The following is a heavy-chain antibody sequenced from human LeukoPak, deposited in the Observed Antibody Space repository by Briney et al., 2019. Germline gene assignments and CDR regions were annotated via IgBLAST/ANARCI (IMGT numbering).Heavy chain of an antibody. CDR2: IRYDGSNK. D-gene: IGHD2-2*01. Sequence: GGSLRLSCAASGFTFSGYGMHWVRQAPGKGLEWVAFIRYDGSNKYYADSVKGRFTISRDNSKNTLYLQMNSLRAEDTAVYYCAAHPHCSSTSCYPYYYYYYMDIWRRGSADTVSS. J-gene: IGHJ6*03. V-gene: IGHV3-30*02. CDR3: AAHPHCSSTSCYPYYYYYYMDI. CDR1: GFTFSGYG.